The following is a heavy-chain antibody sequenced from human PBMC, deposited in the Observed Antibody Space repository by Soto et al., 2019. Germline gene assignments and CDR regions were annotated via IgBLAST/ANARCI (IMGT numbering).Heavy chain of an antibody. D-gene: IGHD3-10*01. CDR3: ARENYYGSGSGPGPNWFDP. J-gene: IGHJ5*02. Sequence: SETLSLTCTVSGGSISSYYWSWIRQPPGKGLEWIGYIYYSGSTNYNPSLKSRVTISVDTSKNQFSLKLSSVTAADTAVYYCARENYYGSGSGPGPNWFDPWGQGTLVTVSS. CDR1: GGSISSYY. CDR2: IYYSGST. V-gene: IGHV4-59*12.